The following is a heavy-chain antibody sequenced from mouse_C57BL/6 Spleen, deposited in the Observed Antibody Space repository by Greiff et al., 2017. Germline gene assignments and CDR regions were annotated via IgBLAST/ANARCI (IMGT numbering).Heavy chain of an antibody. CDR1: GFSFNTYA. D-gene: IGHD2-12*01. CDR3: VRQLYDVGFAY. J-gene: IGHJ3*01. Sequence: EVMLVESGGGLVQPKGSLKLSCAASGFSFNTYAMNWVRQAPGKGLEWVARIRSKSNNYATYYADSVKDRFTISRDDSESMLYLQMNNLKTEDTAMYYCVRQLYDVGFAYWGQGTLVTVSA. CDR2: IRSKSNNYAT. V-gene: IGHV10-1*01.